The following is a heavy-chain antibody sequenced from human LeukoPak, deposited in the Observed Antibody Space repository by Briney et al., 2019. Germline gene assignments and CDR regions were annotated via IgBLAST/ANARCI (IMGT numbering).Heavy chain of an antibody. V-gene: IGHV3-7*02. CDR1: RFTFSNYW. Sequence: GGSLRLSCVGSRFTFSNYWMTWVRRAPGKGLEWVADIKQDGSATHYVDSVKGRFTISRDNAKNSVYLQMNSLRAEDTAVYYCARTYCVRTNDCSNYRPIDLWGRGTLVTVSS. CDR3: ARTYCVRTNDCSNYRPIDL. CDR2: IKQDGSAT. D-gene: IGHD2-2*01. J-gene: IGHJ2*01.